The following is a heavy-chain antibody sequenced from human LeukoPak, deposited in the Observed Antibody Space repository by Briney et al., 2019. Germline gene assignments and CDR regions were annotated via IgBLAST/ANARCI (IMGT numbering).Heavy chain of an antibody. D-gene: IGHD3-16*01. CDR1: GGSNSSGGYS. CDR3: ARGGAKGPYYFDY. V-gene: IGHV4-30-2*01. Sequence: PSETLSLTCAVSGGSNSSGGYSWSWIRQPPGKGLEWIGYIYHSGSTYYNPSLKSRVTISVDRSKSQFSLKLSSVTAADTAVYYCARGGAKGPYYFDYWGQGTLVTVSS. CDR2: IYHSGST. J-gene: IGHJ4*02.